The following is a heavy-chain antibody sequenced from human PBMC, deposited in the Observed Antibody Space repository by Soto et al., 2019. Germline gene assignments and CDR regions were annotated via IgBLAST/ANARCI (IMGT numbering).Heavy chain of an antibody. CDR2: INPSGGST. D-gene: IGHD3-22*01. CDR1: GYTFTSYY. J-gene: IGHJ3*02. Sequence: ASVKVSCKASGYTFTSYYMHWVRQAPGQGLEWMGIINPSGGSTSYAQKFQGRVTITRDTSTSTAYMELNSLRSEDTAVYYCAAASSYYDSSGPRGRAFDIWGQGTMVTVSS. V-gene: IGHV1-46*01. CDR3: AAASSYYDSSGPRGRAFDI.